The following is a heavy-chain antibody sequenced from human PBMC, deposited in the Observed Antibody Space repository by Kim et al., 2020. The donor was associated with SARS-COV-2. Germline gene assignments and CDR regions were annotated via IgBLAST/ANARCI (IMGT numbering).Heavy chain of an antibody. D-gene: IGHD5-18*01. CDR3: ARVGEWDGYRFGFGAMDV. CDR2: IDYSGST. J-gene: IGHJ6*02. CDR1: GGSISSYY. V-gene: IGHV4-59*01. Sequence: SETLSLTCTVSGGSISSYYWSWIRQPPGKGLEWIGYIDYSGSTNYNPSLRSRVTISADTSKNQFSLKLSSVTAADTAVYYCARVGEWDGYRFGFGAMDVWGQGTTLTVSS.